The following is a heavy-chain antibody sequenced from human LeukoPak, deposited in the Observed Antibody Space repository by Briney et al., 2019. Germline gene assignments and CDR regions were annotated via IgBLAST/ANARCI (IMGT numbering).Heavy chain of an antibody. CDR3: ARDLFDY. Sequence: GGSLRLSCAVSGFTISNYWMSWVRQAPGKGLEWVANIKQDGSGEFYVDSVKGRFTNSRDSAKNSLYLQMNSLRDEDTAVYYCARDLFDYWGQGTLVTVSS. CDR1: GFTISNYW. J-gene: IGHJ4*02. CDR2: IKQDGSGE. V-gene: IGHV3-7*01.